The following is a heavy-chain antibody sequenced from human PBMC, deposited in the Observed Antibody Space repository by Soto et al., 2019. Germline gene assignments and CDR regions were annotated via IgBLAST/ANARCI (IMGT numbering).Heavy chain of an antibody. J-gene: IGHJ4*02. D-gene: IGHD3-10*01. CDR3: AKDLTMVRGVYDY. CDR2: ISGSGGST. CDR1: GFTFSSYA. Sequence: EVQLLESGGGLVQPGGSPRLSCAASGFTFSSYAMSWVRQAPGKGLEWVSAISGSGGSTYYADSVKGRFTISRDNSKNTLYLQMNSLRAEDTAVYYCAKDLTMVRGVYDYWGQGTLVTVSS. V-gene: IGHV3-23*01.